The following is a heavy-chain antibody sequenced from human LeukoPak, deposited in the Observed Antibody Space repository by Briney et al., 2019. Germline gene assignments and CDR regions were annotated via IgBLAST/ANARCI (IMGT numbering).Heavy chain of an antibody. CDR3: ARTSAYGSSWHSY. V-gene: IGHV1-2*02. CDR1: GYTFTGYY. D-gene: IGHD6-13*01. Sequence: ASVKVSCKASGYTFTGYYMHWVRQAPGQGLEWMGWINPNSGGTNYAQKFQGRVTMTTDTSTSTAYMDLRSLRSDDTAVYFCARTSAYGSSWHSYWGQGTLVTVSS. CDR2: INPNSGGT. J-gene: IGHJ4*02.